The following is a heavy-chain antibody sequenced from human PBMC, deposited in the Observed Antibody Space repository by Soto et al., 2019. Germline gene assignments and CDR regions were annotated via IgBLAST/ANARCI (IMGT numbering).Heavy chain of an antibody. V-gene: IGHV3-74*01. J-gene: IGHJ6*02. CDR1: GFTFSTHW. CDR2: INGDGSQT. CDR3: GRDEVRNGVGV. Sequence: EVQLVESGGGLVQPGGSLRLSCAASGFTFSTHWMHWVRQVPEKGLVWVSRINGDGSQTTYADSVRGRLTISRDNAKNSVYLQMNSLRVEDTALYYCGRDEVRNGVGVWGQGTTVTVSS.